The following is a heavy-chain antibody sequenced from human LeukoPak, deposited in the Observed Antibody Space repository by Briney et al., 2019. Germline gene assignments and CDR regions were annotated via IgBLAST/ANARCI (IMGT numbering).Heavy chain of an antibody. Sequence: GGSLTLSCAASGFIFNDAWMSWVRQAPGKGLEWVGHIKSKADGGTTEYAAPVKGRFTISRDDSKHTLYLQMNSLKSEDTAVYFCTTELPIFDAPVYFQYWGQGTLVTVSS. CDR2: IKSKADGGTT. D-gene: IGHD2-21*01. CDR1: GFIFNDAW. V-gene: IGHV3-15*01. CDR3: TTELPIFDAPVYFQY. J-gene: IGHJ4*02.